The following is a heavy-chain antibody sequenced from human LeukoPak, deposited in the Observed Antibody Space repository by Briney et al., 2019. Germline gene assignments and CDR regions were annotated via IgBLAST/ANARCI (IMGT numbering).Heavy chain of an antibody. CDR3: LGGVAADY. J-gene: IGHJ4*02. CDR2: IKQDASDK. CDR1: RFTFSYYW. Sequence: GGSLRLSCAASRFTFSYYWMTWVRQAPGKEVEWVANIKQDASDKHYADSVKGRFTISRDNAKNSLHLQMNSLRVEDTAVYYCLGGVAADYWGRGTLVTVSS. D-gene: IGHD3-16*01. V-gene: IGHV3-7*01.